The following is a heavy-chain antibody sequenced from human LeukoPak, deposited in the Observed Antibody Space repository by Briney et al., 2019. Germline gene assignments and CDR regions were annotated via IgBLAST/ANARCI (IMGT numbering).Heavy chain of an antibody. J-gene: IGHJ3*02. CDR3: SAVLRPDYVWGSFRFTRDAFDI. CDR1: GGSFSGYY. Sequence: SETLSLTCAVYGGSFSGYYWSWIRQPPGKGLEWIGEINHSGSTNYNPSLMSRVTISVDPSKNQFSPMPSTVHAANSAVYYCSAVLRPDYVWGSFRFTRDAFDIWGEGTMVTVSS. D-gene: IGHD3-16*02. V-gene: IGHV4-34*01. CDR2: INHSGST.